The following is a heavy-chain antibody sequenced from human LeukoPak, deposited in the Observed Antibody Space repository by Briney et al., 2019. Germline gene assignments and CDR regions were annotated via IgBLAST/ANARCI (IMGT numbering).Heavy chain of an antibody. CDR3: ARGEYCGGACYSGSFDY. J-gene: IGHJ4*02. CDR2: ISSGSCYI. V-gene: IGHV3-21*01. D-gene: IGHD2-21*02. Sequence: PGGSVRLSCAASGFIFSSYSLNWVRQAPGKGLEWVSSISSGSCYINYPDSLKGRFTISRDNAKNSLYLQMNRPRAEHTTIYYCARGEYCGGACYSGSFDYWGQGTLVTVSS. CDR1: GFIFSSYS.